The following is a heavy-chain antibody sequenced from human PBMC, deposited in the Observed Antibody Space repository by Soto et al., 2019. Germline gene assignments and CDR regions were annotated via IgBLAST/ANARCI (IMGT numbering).Heavy chain of an antibody. Sequence: PGESLKISCKGSGYSFAKYWIGWVRQMPGKGLEWMAIIYPDESDTRYSPSFQGQVTISADKSISTAYLQWSSLKASDTAMYYCVRMGFSGGGYLSYYYYGMDIWGQGTTVTVSS. D-gene: IGHD5-12*01. CDR2: IYPDESDT. CDR1: GYSFAKYW. J-gene: IGHJ6*02. V-gene: IGHV5-51*01. CDR3: VRMGFSGGGYLSYYYYGMDI.